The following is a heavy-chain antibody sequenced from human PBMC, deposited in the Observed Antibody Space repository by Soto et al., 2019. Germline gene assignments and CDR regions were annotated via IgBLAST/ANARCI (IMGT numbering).Heavy chain of an antibody. Sequence: EVQLVETGGGVIQPGGSLRLSCAASGFSVGSNYMTWVRQSPGKGLEWVSLIYSNGDTDYADSVKGRFSISRDNFKKTLYLQMNNLRAEDTAVYHCARKSDSSPVPEADGVWGRGTLVTVSS. CDR2: IYSNGDT. V-gene: IGHV3-53*02. CDR1: GFSVGSNY. CDR3: ARKSDSSPVPEADGV. J-gene: IGHJ4*02. D-gene: IGHD2-8*01.